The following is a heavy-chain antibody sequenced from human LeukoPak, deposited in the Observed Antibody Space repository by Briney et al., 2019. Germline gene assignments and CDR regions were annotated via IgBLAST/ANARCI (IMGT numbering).Heavy chain of an antibody. D-gene: IGHD4-23*01. CDR3: ARAWTRGNSDAFDI. CDR1: GFTFSSYE. CDR2: ISSGGSTI. V-gene: IGHV3-48*03. Sequence: GGSLRLSCAASGFTFSSYEMNWVRQAPGKGLECVSYISSGGSTIYYPDSVKGRFTISRDNAKNSLYLQMNSLRAEDTAVYFCARAWTRGNSDAFDIWGQGTMVTVSS. J-gene: IGHJ3*02.